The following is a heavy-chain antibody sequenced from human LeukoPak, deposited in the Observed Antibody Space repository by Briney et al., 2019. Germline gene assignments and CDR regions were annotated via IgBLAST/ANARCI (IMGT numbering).Heavy chain of an antibody. J-gene: IGHJ4*02. CDR3: ANHYYDSSGYTPAHSDY. CDR1: GFTFSSYA. V-gene: IGHV3-23*01. D-gene: IGHD3-22*01. Sequence: GGSLRLSCAASGFTFSSYAMSWVRQAPGKGLEWVSAISGSGGSTHYADSVKGRFTISRDNSKNTLYLQMNSLRAEDTAVYYCANHYYDSSGYTPAHSDYWGQGTLVTVSS. CDR2: ISGSGGST.